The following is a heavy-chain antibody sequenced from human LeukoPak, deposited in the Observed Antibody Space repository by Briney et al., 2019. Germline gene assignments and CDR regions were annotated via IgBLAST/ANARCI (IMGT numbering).Heavy chain of an antibody. CDR1: RGSISSSSYY. J-gene: IGHJ4*02. V-gene: IGHV4-39*07. CDR2: MYHSGST. Sequence: SETLSLTCTVSRGSISSSSYYWGWIRQPPGKGLGWIGSMYHSGSTYYNPSLKSRVTISVDTSKNQFSLKLSSVTAADTAVYYCARVRGGYSGYDSDYWGQGTLVTVSS. CDR3: ARVRGGYSGYDSDY. D-gene: IGHD5-12*01.